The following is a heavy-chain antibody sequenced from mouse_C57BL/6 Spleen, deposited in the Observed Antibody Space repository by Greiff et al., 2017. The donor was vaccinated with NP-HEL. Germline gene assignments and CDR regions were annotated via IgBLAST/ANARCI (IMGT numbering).Heavy chain of an antibody. CDR1: GYTFTDYN. CDR2: INPNNGGT. V-gene: IGHV1-18*01. Sequence: EVQLQQSGPELVKPGASVKIPCKASGYTFTDYNMDWVKQSHGKSLEWIGDINPNNGGTIYNQKFKGKATLTVDKSSSTAYMELRSLTSEDTAVYYCARLYSRGYAMDYWGQGTSVTVSS. CDR3: ARLYSRGYAMDY. D-gene: IGHD2-12*01. J-gene: IGHJ4*01.